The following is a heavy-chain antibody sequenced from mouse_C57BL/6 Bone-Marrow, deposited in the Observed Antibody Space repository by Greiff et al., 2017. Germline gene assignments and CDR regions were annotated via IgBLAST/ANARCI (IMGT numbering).Heavy chain of an antibody. V-gene: IGHV1-69*01. CDR1: GYTFTSYW. Sequence: QVQLQQPGAELVMPGASVKLSCKASGYTFTSYWMHWVKQRPGQGLEWIGEIDPSDSYTNYNQKFKGNSTLTVDKSSSTAYMQLSSLTSEDSAVYYWSRGPLFSNYVYAMDYWGQGTAVTVSS. J-gene: IGHJ4*01. CDR2: IDPSDSYT. D-gene: IGHD2-5*01. CDR3: SRGPLFSNYVYAMDY.